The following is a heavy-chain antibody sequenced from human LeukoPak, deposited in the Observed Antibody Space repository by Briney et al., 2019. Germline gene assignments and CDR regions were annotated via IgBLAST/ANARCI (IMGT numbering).Heavy chain of an antibody. CDR1: GGSMSSGSYE. V-gene: IGHV4-61*02. D-gene: IGHD6-13*01. CDR3: ARAGIAAAGAWFDP. Sequence: SQTLSLTCTVDGGSMSSGSYECSWILQPAVKGLEWIGRIFASGSTTYNPSPKSRVTISVDTSKNQFSLKLRSVTAADTAVYYCARAGIAAAGAWFDPWGQGTLVTVSS. CDR2: IFASGST. J-gene: IGHJ5*02.